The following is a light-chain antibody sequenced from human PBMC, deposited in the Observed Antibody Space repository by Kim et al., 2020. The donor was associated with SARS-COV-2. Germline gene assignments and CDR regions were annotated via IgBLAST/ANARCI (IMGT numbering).Light chain of an antibody. J-gene: IGLJ1*01. Sequence: QSALTQPPSASGSPGQSVTISCTGTSRDVGAYNYVSWYQQRPGEAPKLIIFEVSERPSGVSNRFSGSKSGTTASLTFSGLQAEDEADYYCASYAGTNIGVFGTGTKVTVL. V-gene: IGLV2-8*01. CDR1: SRDVGAYNY. CDR2: EVS. CDR3: ASYAGTNIGV.